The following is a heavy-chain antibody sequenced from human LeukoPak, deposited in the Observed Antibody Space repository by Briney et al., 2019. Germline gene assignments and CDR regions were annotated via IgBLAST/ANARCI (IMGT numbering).Heavy chain of an antibody. CDR2: INSDGSTT. CDR1: GLTISDSW. Sequence: GGSLRLSCAASGLTISDSWIHWVRQAPGKGLVWVSHINSDGSTTNYADSVKGRFTISGDNAKNTLFLQMNSLRVEDTAVYYCARDVSGRDDFWGQGILVTVSS. J-gene: IGHJ4*02. D-gene: IGHD6-25*01. CDR3: ARDVSGRDDF. V-gene: IGHV3-74*01.